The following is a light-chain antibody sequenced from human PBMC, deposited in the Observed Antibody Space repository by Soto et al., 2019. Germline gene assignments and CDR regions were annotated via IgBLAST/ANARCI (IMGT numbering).Light chain of an antibody. CDR3: MQATQSYT. CDR2: KIS. CDR1: QSLVHSDGNNY. Sequence: DIVLTQTPLSSPVTLGQPASISCRSSQSLVHSDGNNYFNWLQQRPGQSPRLLIYKISKRFSGVPDRFSGSGSGTDFTLKISRVEAEDVGVYYCMQATQSYTFGQGTKLEIK. J-gene: IGKJ2*01. V-gene: IGKV2-24*01.